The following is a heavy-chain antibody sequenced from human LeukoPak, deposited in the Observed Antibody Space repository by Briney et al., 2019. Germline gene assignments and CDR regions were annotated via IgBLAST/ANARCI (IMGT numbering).Heavy chain of an antibody. V-gene: IGHV4-59*01. CDR3: ARVNPYCGGDCYPHYFDY. D-gene: IGHD2-21*02. J-gene: IGHJ4*02. CDR2: IYYSGST. Sequence: SETLSLTCTVSGGSINSYYWSWIRQPPGKGLEWIGYIYYSGSTNYNPSLKSRVTISVDTSKNQFSLKLSSVTAADTAVYYCARVNPYCGGDCYPHYFDYWGQGTLVTVSS. CDR1: GGSINSYY.